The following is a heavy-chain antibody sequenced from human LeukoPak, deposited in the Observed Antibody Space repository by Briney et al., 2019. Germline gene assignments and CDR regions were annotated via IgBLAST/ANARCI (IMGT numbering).Heavy chain of an antibody. CDR1: GYSISSGYY. CDR2: IYHSGST. V-gene: IGHV4-38-2*02. D-gene: IGHD2-15*01. CDR3: VRGGSKAAATFDY. J-gene: IGHJ4*02. Sequence: SETLSLTCTVSGYSISSGYYWGWIRQPPGKGLEWIGSIYHSGSTYYNPSLKSQVTISVDTSKNQFSLKLSSVTAADTAVYYCVRGGSKAAATFDYWGQGTLVTVSS.